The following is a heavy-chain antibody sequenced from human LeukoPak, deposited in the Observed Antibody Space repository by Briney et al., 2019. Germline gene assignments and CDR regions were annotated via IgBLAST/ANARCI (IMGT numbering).Heavy chain of an antibody. CDR1: GYSFTNYW. J-gene: IGHJ4*02. D-gene: IGHD5-12*01. V-gene: IGHV5-51*01. Sequence: GESLKISCKGFGYSFTNYWIGWVRQMPGKGLEWMGIVYPGDSDTRYSPSFQGQVTISADKSISTAYLQWSSLKASDTAMYYCARLPGIVATIERYFDYWGQGTLVTVSS. CDR3: ARLPGIVATIERYFDY. CDR2: VYPGDSDT.